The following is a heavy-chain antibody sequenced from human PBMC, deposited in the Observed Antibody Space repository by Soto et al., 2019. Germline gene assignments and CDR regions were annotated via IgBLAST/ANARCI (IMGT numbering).Heavy chain of an antibody. CDR2: VRYGGTT. V-gene: IGHV4-39*01. D-gene: IGHD1-1*01. Sequence: SETLSLTCTVSGASVSNTDYFWGWVRLPPWKGLEWVGSVRYGGTTYYIPSLKSRVTMSVDASKNQVSLNLRSVTAADTALYFCGLHRRETGTSAEPLDPWGQGXLVTLSS. CDR3: GLHRRETGTSAEPLDP. CDR1: GASVSNTDYF. J-gene: IGHJ5*02.